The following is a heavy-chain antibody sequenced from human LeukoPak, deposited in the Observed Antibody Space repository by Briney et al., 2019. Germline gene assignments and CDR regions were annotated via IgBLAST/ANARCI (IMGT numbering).Heavy chain of an antibody. Sequence: GGFLRLSCAGSGFTFCTYAMRWVRQAAGKGLEWVAVISYDGSCTYYADSVTGRFTISRDNSKNALYLQLNRLSDEDTAVYYCARDSTYYYASGSSGPHYFDYWGQGTLVTVSS. J-gene: IGHJ4*02. V-gene: IGHV3-30*01. CDR3: ARDSTYYYASGSSGPHYFDY. D-gene: IGHD3-10*01. CDR2: ISYDGSCT. CDR1: GFTFCTYA.